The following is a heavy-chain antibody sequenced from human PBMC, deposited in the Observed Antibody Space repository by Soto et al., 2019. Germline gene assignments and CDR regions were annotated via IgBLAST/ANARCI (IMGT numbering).Heavy chain of an antibody. CDR3: ARGRLLWFGESKNWFDP. CDR1: GGSFSGYY. V-gene: IGHV4-34*01. J-gene: IGHJ5*02. D-gene: IGHD3-10*01. CDR2: INHSGST. Sequence: QVQLQQWGAGLLKPSETLSLTCAVYGGSFSGYYWSWIRQPPGKGLEWIGEINHSGSTNYNPSLKSRVTISVDTSKNQFSLKLSSVTAADTAVYYCARGRLLWFGESKNWFDPWGQGTLVTVSS.